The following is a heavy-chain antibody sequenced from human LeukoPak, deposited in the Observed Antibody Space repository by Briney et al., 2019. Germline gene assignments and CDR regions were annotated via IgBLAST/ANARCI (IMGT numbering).Heavy chain of an antibody. CDR1: GDSVSSNSAA. Sequence: SQTLSLTCAISGDSVSSNSAAWNWIRQSPSRGLEWLGSTYYRSKWYNDYAVSVKSRITINPDTSKNQFSLQLNSVTPEDTAVYYCARGRVADFWSGYYRYNWFDPWGQGTLVTVSS. V-gene: IGHV6-1*01. D-gene: IGHD3-3*01. J-gene: IGHJ5*02. CDR3: ARGRVADFWSGYYRYNWFDP. CDR2: TYYRSKWYN.